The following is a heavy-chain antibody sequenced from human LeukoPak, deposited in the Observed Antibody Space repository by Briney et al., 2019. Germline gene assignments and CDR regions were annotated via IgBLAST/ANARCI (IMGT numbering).Heavy chain of an antibody. V-gene: IGHV3-53*01. D-gene: IGHD3-10*01. CDR3: TKDRDYASGMTDY. J-gene: IGHJ4*02. Sequence: GGSLRLSCAASGFSVSSNYMSWVRQAPGKGLEWVSFIYSDGYTNYADSVKGRFTISRDNPKNTLYLQMNSLRVEDTAMYYCTKDRDYASGMTDYWGQGTLVTVSS. CDR1: GFSVSSNY. CDR2: IYSDGYT.